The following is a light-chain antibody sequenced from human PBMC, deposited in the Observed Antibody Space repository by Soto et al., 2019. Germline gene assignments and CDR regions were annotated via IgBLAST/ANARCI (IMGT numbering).Light chain of an antibody. CDR3: SSYTSSSTWV. CDR2: EVS. V-gene: IGLV2-14*01. J-gene: IGLJ3*02. Sequence: QSVLTQPAFVSGSPGQSITISCTGTSSDVGGYNYVSWYQQHPGKAPKPMIYEVSNRPSGVSNRFSGSKSGNTASLTISGLQAEDEADYYCSSYTSSSTWVFGGGTKVTVL. CDR1: SSDVGGYNY.